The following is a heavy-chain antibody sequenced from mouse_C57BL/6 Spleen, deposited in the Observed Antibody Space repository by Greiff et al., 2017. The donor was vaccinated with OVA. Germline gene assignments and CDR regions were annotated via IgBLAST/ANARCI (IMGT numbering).Heavy chain of an antibody. J-gene: IGHJ2*01. CDR2: IYPRDGST. CDR1: GYTFTDHT. D-gene: IGHD2-4*01. CDR3: ARRRDYDYDGYYFDY. Sequence: QVQLQQSDAELVKPGASVKISCKVSGYTFTDHTIHWMKQRPEQGLEWIGYIYPRDGSTKYNEKFKGKATLTADKSSSTAYMQLNSLTSEDSAVYVCARRRDYDYDGYYFDYWGQGTTLTVSS. V-gene: IGHV1-78*01.